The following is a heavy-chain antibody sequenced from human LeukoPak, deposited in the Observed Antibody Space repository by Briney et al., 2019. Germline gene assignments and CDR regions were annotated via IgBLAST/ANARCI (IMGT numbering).Heavy chain of an antibody. V-gene: IGHV4-38-2*02. CDR1: GYSISSGYY. D-gene: IGHD2-2*01. Sequence: SETLSLTCAVSGYSISSGYYWGWIRQPPGKGLERIGSIYHSGSTYYNPSLKSRVTISVDTSKNQFSLKLSSVTAADTAVYYCARDTLPAAMRSWFDPWGQGTLVTVSS. J-gene: IGHJ5*02. CDR2: IYHSGST. CDR3: ARDTLPAAMRSWFDP.